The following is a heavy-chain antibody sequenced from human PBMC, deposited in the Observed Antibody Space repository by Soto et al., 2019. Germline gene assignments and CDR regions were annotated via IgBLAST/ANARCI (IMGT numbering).Heavy chain of an antibody. Sequence: VALLNLSWKXSGYTFTSYAMHWVRHAPGQRLEWMGWINAGNGNTKYSQKFQGRVTITRDTSASTAYMELSSLRSEDTAVYYCTRVGSLYCGGYCYIFDYWGQGTLVTVSS. CDR2: INAGNGNT. CDR1: GYTFTSYA. D-gene: IGHD2-21*02. V-gene: IGHV1-3*01. CDR3: TRVGSLYCGGYCYIFDY. J-gene: IGHJ4*02.